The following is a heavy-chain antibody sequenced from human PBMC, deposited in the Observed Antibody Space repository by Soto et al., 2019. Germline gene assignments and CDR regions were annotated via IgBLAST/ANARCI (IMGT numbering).Heavy chain of an antibody. J-gene: IGHJ5*02. CDR3: ARVRLSMRATVYWFDP. Sequence: SETLSLTCTVSGGSVSSGSFYWSWIRQPPGKGLEWIGYIYYSGSTYYNPSLKSRVTISVDTSKNQFSLKLSSVTAADTAVYYCARVRLSMRATVYWFDPWGQGTLVTVSS. CDR1: GGSVSSGSFY. D-gene: IGHD4-4*01. CDR2: IYYSGST. V-gene: IGHV4-31*03.